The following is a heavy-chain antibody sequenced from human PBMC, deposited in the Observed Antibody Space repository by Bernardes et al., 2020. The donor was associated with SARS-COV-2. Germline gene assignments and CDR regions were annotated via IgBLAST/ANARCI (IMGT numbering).Heavy chain of an antibody. D-gene: IGHD6-6*01. CDR1: GFSLSTSGVG. V-gene: IGHV2-5*02. J-gene: IGHJ4*02. Sequence: SGPTLVKPTQTLTLTCTFSGFSLSTSGVGVGWIRQPPGKALEWLALIYWDDDKRYSPSLKSRLTITKDTSKNQVVLTMTDMDPVDTATYYCAHHAYPYSSSSGGYDDWGQGTLVTVSS. CDR3: AHHAYPYSSSSGGYDD. CDR2: IYWDDDK.